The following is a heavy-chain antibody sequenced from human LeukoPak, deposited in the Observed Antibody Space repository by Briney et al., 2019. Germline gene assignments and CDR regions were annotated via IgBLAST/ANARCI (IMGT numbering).Heavy chain of an antibody. D-gene: IGHD3-10*01. CDR3: ARSPGITKGQFDP. V-gene: IGHV1-69*13. J-gene: IGHJ5*02. CDR2: IIPIFGTA. Sequence: SVKVSCKASGYTFTSYYMHWVRQAPGQGLEWMGGIIPIFGTANYAQKFQGRVTITADESTSTAYMELSSLRSEDTAVYYCARSPGITKGQFDPWGQGTLVTVSS. CDR1: GYTFTSYY.